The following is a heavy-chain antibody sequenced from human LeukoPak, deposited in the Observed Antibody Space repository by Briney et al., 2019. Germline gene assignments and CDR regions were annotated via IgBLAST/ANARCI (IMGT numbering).Heavy chain of an antibody. CDR2: ISGSSSYI. Sequence: PGGSLRLSCAASGFTFSSYSMNWVRQAPGKGLEWVSSISGSSSYIYYADSVKGRFTISRDNAKNSLYLQMNSLRAEDTAVYYCARGVAASKLQAYDYWGQGTLVTVSS. CDR1: GFTFSSYS. CDR3: ARGVAASKLQAYDY. V-gene: IGHV3-21*01. D-gene: IGHD6-19*01. J-gene: IGHJ4*02.